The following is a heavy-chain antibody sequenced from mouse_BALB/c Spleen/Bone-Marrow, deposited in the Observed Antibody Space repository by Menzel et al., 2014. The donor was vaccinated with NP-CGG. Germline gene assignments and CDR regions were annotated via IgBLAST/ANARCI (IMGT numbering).Heavy chain of an antibody. CDR2: IWGDGSP. J-gene: IGHJ3*01. CDR3: AKPDYRYARCAY. Sequence: VKLMESGPGLVAPSQSLSITCTVSGFSLNSYGVSWVRQPPGKGLEWLGVIWGDGSPNYHSALISRLSISKANSKSQVFLKLNSLQHYDTATDFCAKPDYRYARCAYWGQGTRVTVAA. CDR1: GFSLNSYG. D-gene: IGHD2-14*01. V-gene: IGHV2-3*01.